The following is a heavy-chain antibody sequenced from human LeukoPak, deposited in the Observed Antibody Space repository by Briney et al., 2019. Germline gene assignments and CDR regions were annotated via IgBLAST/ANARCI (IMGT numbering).Heavy chain of an antibody. CDR3: ARGSYDILTGYPH. CDR1: GGSISSGDYY. J-gene: IGHJ4*02. CDR2: IYYSGST. V-gene: IGHV4-30-4*01. Sequence: SETLSLTCTVSGGSISSGDYYWSWIRQPPGKGLEWIGYIYYSGSTYYNPSLKSRVTISVDTSKNQFSLKLSSVTAADTAVYYCARGSYDILTGYPHWGQGTLVTVSS. D-gene: IGHD3-9*01.